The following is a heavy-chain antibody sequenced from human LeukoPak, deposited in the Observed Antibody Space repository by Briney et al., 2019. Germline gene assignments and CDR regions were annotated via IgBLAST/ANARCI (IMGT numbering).Heavy chain of an antibody. J-gene: IGHJ4*02. CDR3: ARSRGYTYDLSPFDY. V-gene: IGHV4-59*01. Sequence: SETLSLTCTVSGGSIGSYYWSWIRQPPGEGLEWIGYINYIGSTNYNPSLKSRVTISVDTSKNQFSLKLSSVTAADTAVYYCARSRGYTYDLSPFDYWGQGTLVTVSS. D-gene: IGHD5-18*01. CDR2: INYIGST. CDR1: GGSIGSYY.